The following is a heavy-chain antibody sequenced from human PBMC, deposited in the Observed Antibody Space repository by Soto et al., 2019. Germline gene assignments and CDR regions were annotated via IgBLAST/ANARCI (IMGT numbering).Heavy chain of an antibody. CDR3: ARRYSSSWSPGGDAFDI. CDR2: IIPIFGTA. D-gene: IGHD6-13*01. CDR1: GCTFGSYY. J-gene: IGHJ3*02. V-gene: IGHV1-69*13. Sequence: ASVKVSCKASGCTFGSYYIHWVRQAPGQGLEWMGGIIPIFGTANYAQKFKGRVTITADESTSTAYMELSSLRSEDTAVYYCARRYSSSWSPGGDAFDIWGQGTVVTVSS.